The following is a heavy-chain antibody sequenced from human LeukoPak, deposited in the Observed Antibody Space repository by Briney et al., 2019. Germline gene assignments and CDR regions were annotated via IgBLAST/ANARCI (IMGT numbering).Heavy chain of an antibody. Sequence: GGSLRLSFAASGFTFSSYAMSWVRQAPGKGLEGVSAISGRGGSTYYPESVKGRFPISRDNSKNTLYLQMNSLRAEDTAVYYCANSFRLGTFDYWGQGTLVTVSS. D-gene: IGHD3-16*02. J-gene: IGHJ4*02. V-gene: IGHV3-23*01. CDR1: GFTFSSYA. CDR3: ANSFRLGTFDY. CDR2: ISGRGGST.